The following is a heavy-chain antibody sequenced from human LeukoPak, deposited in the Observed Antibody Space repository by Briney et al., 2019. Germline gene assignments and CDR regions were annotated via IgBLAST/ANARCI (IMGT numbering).Heavy chain of an antibody. CDR1: GFTFSDYY. Sequence: GSLRLSCAASGFTFSDYYMSWIRQPPGKGLEWIGYIYYSGSTNYNPSLKSRVTISVDTSKNQFSLKLSSVTAADTAVYYCASTYPYCGGDCFIDPWGQGTLVTVSS. J-gene: IGHJ5*02. V-gene: IGHV4-59*01. CDR2: IYYSGST. D-gene: IGHD2-21*02. CDR3: ASTYPYCGGDCFIDP.